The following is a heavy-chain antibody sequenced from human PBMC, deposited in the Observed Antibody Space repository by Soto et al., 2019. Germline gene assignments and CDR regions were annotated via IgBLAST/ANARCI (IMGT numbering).Heavy chain of an antibody. Sequence: QVQLVQSGAEVKKPGSSVKVSCKASGGTFSSYAISWVRQAPGQWLEWMGGIIAIFGTANYAQKFQGRVTIAADESTSTAYMELSSLRSEDTAVYYCERDLRGVGATLDYWGQGTLVTVSS. D-gene: IGHD1-26*01. V-gene: IGHV1-69*12. J-gene: IGHJ4*02. CDR2: IIAIFGTA. CDR1: GGTFSSYA. CDR3: ERDLRGVGATLDY.